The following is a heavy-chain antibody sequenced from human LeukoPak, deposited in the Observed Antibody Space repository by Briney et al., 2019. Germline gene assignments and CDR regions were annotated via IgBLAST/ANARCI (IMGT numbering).Heavy chain of an antibody. CDR1: GFTVSSNY. V-gene: IGHV3-53*05. CDR3: AKGGGYEAQYYYYYLDV. CDR2: IYSGGST. J-gene: IGHJ6*03. Sequence: PGGSLRLSCAVSGFTVSSNYMSWVRQAPGKGLEWVSVIYSGGSTYYADSVKGRFTISRDNSKNTLYLQMKSLRAEDTAVYYCAKGGGYEAQYYYYYLDVWGKGTTVTISS. D-gene: IGHD5-12*01.